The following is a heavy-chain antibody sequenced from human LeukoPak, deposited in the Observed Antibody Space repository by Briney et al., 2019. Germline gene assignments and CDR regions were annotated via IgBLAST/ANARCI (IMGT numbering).Heavy chain of an antibody. J-gene: IGHJ6*03. CDR2: ISPNNGGT. D-gene: IGHD6-6*01. CDR3: ARGAYSSSSGRGYYYYMDV. Sequence: ASVKVSCKASGYTFTDYYIHWVRQAPGEGLEWMGWISPNNGGTNFAQKFQGRVTMTRDTSISTAYMELSRLRSDDTAVYYCARGAYSSSSGRGYYYYMDVWGKGTTVTVSS. V-gene: IGHV1-2*02. CDR1: GYTFTDYY.